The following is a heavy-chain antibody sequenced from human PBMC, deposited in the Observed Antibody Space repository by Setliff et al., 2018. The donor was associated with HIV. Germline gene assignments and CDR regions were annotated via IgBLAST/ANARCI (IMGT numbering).Heavy chain of an antibody. CDR1: GGSFSDYY. V-gene: IGHV4-34*01. CDR2: VTHSGRT. J-gene: IGHJ4*02. D-gene: IGHD6-19*01. CDR3: ARGVRDNSGWSSYYFDY. Sequence: SETLSLTCAVYGGSFSDYYWSWIRQPPGKGLEWIGEVTHSGRTNYNPSLESRVTTSVDTSKKQFSLRLTSVTAADTAVYYCARGVRDNSGWSSYYFDYWGQGTLVTVSS.